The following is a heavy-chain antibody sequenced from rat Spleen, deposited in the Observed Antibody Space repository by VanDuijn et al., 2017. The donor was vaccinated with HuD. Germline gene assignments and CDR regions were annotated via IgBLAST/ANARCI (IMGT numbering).Heavy chain of an antibody. J-gene: IGHJ1*01. CDR1: GYTFTTYY. CDR3: ARRVKLDYWYFDF. Sequence: QVQLQQSGTELAKPGSSVMISCKASGYTFTTYYIGWIKQTTGQGLEYIGYINTGSGGYNFNEKFKGKATWTVDKSSITAFMQLSSLTPDDSAVYYCARRVKLDYWYFDFWGPGTMVTVSS. V-gene: IGHV1-43*01. CDR2: INTGSGGY.